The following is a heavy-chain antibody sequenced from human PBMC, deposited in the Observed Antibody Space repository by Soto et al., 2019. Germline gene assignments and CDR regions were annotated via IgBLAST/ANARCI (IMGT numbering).Heavy chain of an antibody. J-gene: IGHJ5*02. CDR2: IYYSGST. V-gene: IGHV4-30-4*01. CDR3: ARGEQWLVPFDP. Sequence: SETLSLTCTFSCGSIISGDYYWSWIRQPPGKGLEWIGYIYYSGSTYYNPSLKSRVTISVDTSKNQFSLKLSSVTAADTAVYYCARGEQWLVPFDPWGQGTLVTVSS. D-gene: IGHD6-19*01. CDR1: CGSIISGDYY.